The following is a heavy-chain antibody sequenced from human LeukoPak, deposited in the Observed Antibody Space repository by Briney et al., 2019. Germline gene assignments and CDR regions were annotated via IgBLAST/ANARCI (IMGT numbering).Heavy chain of an antibody. CDR2: INHSGST. CDR3: ARGRWSDSSSWAHFDY. J-gene: IGHJ4*02. V-gene: IGHV4-34*01. Sequence: SETLSLTFAVYGGSFSGYYCGWIRQPPGKGLEWIGEINHSGSTNYNPSLKSRVTISVDTSKNQFSLKLSSVTAADTAVYYCARGRWSDSSSWAHFDYWGQGTLVTVSS. CDR1: GGSFSGYY. D-gene: IGHD6-13*01.